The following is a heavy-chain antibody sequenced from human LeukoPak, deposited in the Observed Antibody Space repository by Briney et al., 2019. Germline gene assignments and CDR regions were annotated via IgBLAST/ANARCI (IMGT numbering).Heavy chain of an antibody. CDR1: GFTFSSYS. CDR3: ATYSSSSV. V-gene: IGHV3-48*04. J-gene: IGHJ4*02. CDR2: ISGSGSTI. D-gene: IGHD6-6*01. Sequence: PGGSLRLSCAASGFTFSSYSMNWVRQAPGKGLEWVSYISGSGSTIYYADSVKGRFTISRDNAKSSLYLQMNSLRAEDTAVYYCATYSSSSVWGQGTLVTVSS.